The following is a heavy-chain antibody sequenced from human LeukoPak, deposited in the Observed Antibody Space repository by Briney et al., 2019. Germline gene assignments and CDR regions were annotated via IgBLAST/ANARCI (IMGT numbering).Heavy chain of an antibody. Sequence: SQTLSLTCTVSGGSISSGGYYRSWIRQHPGKGLEWIGYIYYSGSTYYNPSLKSRVTISVDTSKNQFSLKLSSVTAADTAVYYCARVDIAAAGTGQFDYWGQGTLVTVSS. CDR2: IYYSGST. CDR3: ARVDIAAAGTGQFDY. J-gene: IGHJ4*02. CDR1: GGSISSGGYY. D-gene: IGHD6-13*01. V-gene: IGHV4-31*03.